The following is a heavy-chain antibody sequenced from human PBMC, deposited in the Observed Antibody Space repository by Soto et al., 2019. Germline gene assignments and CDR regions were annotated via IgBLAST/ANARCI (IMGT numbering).Heavy chain of an antibody. CDR1: GGSIRDYY. V-gene: IGHV4-59*08. CDR3: ARLGGYYQAFDN. D-gene: IGHD3-22*01. J-gene: IGHJ4*02. Sequence: SETLSLTCAFYGGSIRDYYWSLIRQPPGKGLEWIGYIYYTGTTTYNPSLKSRLTISEDTSKNQFSLKLRSVTSADTAVYYCARLGGYYQAFDNWGQGTLVTVSS. CDR2: IYYTGTT.